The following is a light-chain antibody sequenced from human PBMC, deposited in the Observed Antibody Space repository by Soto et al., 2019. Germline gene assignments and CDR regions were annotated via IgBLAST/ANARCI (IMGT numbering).Light chain of an antibody. CDR3: HQYDSSSWT. Sequence: EIVLTQSPGTLSLSPGERATVFCRASQGVDSSYLAWFQQKPGQAPRLLNYGASRRATGVPDRFSGSGSGTDFTLTITRLEPEDFAVYYCHQYDSSSWTFGQGTKVEI. CDR2: GAS. CDR1: QGVDSSY. J-gene: IGKJ1*01. V-gene: IGKV3-20*01.